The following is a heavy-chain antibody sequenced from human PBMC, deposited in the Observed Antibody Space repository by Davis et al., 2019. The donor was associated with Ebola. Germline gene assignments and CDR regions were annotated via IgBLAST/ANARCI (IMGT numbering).Heavy chain of an antibody. Sequence: GESLKISCTASGFAFSNFWMSWVRQAPGKGLEWVANIKEDGSEKNYVDSVKGRFTISRDDAKSSLYLQMNSLRDEDTAVYYCARDPDTSAPPDAFDIWGHGTMVTVSS. J-gene: IGHJ3*02. CDR1: GFAFSNFW. V-gene: IGHV3-7*01. CDR2: IKEDGSEK. D-gene: IGHD3-22*01. CDR3: ARDPDTSAPPDAFDI.